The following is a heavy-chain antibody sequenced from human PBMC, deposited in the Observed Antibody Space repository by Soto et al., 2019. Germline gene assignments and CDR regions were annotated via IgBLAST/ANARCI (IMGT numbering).Heavy chain of an antibody. Sequence: ASVKVSSKVSGYTLTDLSMHWGGQAPGKGLEWMGGFDPEDGETIYAQKFQGRVTMTEDTSTDTAYMELSSLRSEDTAVYYCATGIIAAAGTVWFDPWGQGTLVTVSS. D-gene: IGHD6-13*01. CDR3: ATGIIAAAGTVWFDP. J-gene: IGHJ5*02. V-gene: IGHV1-24*01. CDR2: FDPEDGET. CDR1: GYTLTDLS.